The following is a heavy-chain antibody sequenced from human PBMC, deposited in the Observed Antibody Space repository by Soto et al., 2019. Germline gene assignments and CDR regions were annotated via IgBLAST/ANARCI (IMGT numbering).Heavy chain of an antibody. J-gene: IGHJ4*02. D-gene: IGHD2-15*01. CDR2: ISANGGSI. Sequence: EVQLVESGGRLVQPGKSLRLSCAASGFTFDDYAMHWVRQVPGKGLEWVSGISANGGSIRYGDSVKGRFTISRDNAKNSLFLQMNSLSAEDTALYYCAKSGEPGVVAATSFDYWGQGTLVTVSS. CDR3: AKSGEPGVVAATSFDY. V-gene: IGHV3-9*01. CDR1: GFTFDDYA.